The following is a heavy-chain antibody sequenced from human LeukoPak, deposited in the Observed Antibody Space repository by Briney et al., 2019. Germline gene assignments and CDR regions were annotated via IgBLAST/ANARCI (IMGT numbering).Heavy chain of an antibody. J-gene: IGHJ5*02. V-gene: IGHV3-30*18. CDR2: ISYDGSNK. D-gene: IGHD3-9*01. CDR3: AKDRSVRLRYVFDP. Sequence: GRSLRLSCAASGFTFSSYGMHWVRQAPGKGLEWVAVISYDGSNKYYADSVKGRLTISRDNSKNTLYLQMNSLRAEDTAVYYCAKDRSVRLRYVFDPWGQGTLVTVSS. CDR1: GFTFSSYG.